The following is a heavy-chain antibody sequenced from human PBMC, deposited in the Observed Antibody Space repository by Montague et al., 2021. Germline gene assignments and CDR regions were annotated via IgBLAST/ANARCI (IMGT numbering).Heavy chain of an antibody. V-gene: IGHV3-30*03. CDR1: GFTFSNYA. CDR2: ISPDGSNE. CDR3: ARVGETSGWYWDRFDP. D-gene: IGHD6-19*01. Sequence: LRLSCAASGFTFSNYALHWVRQSPGKGLEWVAIISPDGSNEDYADSVKGRFSISRDNSNNTLYLLMNSLRPEDTAIYYCARVGETSGWYWDRFDPWGQGTLVTVSS. J-gene: IGHJ5*02.